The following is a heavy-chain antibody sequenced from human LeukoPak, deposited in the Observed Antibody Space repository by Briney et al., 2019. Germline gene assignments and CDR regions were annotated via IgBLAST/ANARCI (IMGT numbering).Heavy chain of an antibody. CDR3: AAMTYNSGWHWNFDY. V-gene: IGHV4-39*01. D-gene: IGHD6-19*01. Sequence: SETLSLTCNFSGASISRSTFFWGWIRQPPGKGLEWIGSIFYIGSTYYNPSLRSRAIVSLDTSKNQFSLKLSSVTATDTAVYYCAAMTYNSGWHWNFDYWGQGTLVTVSS. CDR1: GASISRSTFF. CDR2: IFYIGST. J-gene: IGHJ4*02.